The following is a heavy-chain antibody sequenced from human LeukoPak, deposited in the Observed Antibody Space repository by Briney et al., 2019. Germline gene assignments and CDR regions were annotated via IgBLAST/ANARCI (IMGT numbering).Heavy chain of an antibody. CDR3: AKDPSFGSGTLYPTFDY. D-gene: IGHD3-10*01. Sequence: GGSLRLSCAASGFTFSSYAMSWVRQTPGKGLEWVSSISGDGGSTYYADSLRGRFTISRDNFKNTLFLQMNSLRAEDTAVYYCAKDPSFGSGTLYPTFDYWGHGTLVAVSS. CDR1: GFTFSSYA. CDR2: ISGDGGST. V-gene: IGHV3-23*01. J-gene: IGHJ4*01.